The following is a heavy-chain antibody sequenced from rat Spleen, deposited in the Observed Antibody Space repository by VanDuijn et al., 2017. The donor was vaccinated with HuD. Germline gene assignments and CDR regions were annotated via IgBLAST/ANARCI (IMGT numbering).Heavy chain of an antibody. CDR2: ISTGGGNT. J-gene: IGHJ2*01. CDR1: GFTYSNYV. D-gene: IGHD4-3*01. Sequence: EVQLVESGGGLVQPGRSLKLSCAASGFTYSNYVMAWVRQAPTKGLEWVASISTGGGNTYYRDSVKGRFTISRDNAKNTLYLQMDSLRSEDTATYYCAKEGIRGGYFDYWGQGVMVTVSS. V-gene: IGHV5S13*01. CDR3: AKEGIRGGYFDY.